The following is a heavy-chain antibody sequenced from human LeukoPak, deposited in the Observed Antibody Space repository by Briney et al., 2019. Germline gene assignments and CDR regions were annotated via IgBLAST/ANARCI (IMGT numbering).Heavy chain of an antibody. D-gene: IGHD1-26*01. J-gene: IGHJ4*02. CDR1: GFTVSTNY. CDR3: EGWERPFDY. V-gene: IGHV3-53*01. CDR2: VYSNGKT. Sequence: PGRSLRLSCAASGFTVSTNYMSWARQAPGKGLEWVSVVYSNGKTCYADAVKGRFTISKDSSRNTLYLQMNSLRAEDTAVYYCEGWERPFDYWGQGTLVTVSS.